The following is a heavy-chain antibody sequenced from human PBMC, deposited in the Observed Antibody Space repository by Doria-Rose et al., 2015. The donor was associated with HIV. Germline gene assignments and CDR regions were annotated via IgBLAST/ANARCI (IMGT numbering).Heavy chain of an antibody. J-gene: IGHJ4*02. CDR1: GVSLSSPGMG. CDR2: IFSDDER. V-gene: IGHV2-26*01. CDR3: ARIKSSRWYHKYYFDF. Sequence: QESGPVLVKPTETLTLTCTVSGVSLSSPGMGVSWIRQPPGKALEWFANIFSDDERSYKTSLKSRLTICRGTSKSQVVLTMTDMDPVDTATYYCARIKSSRWYHKYYFDFWGQGTLVIVSA. D-gene: IGHD6-13*01.